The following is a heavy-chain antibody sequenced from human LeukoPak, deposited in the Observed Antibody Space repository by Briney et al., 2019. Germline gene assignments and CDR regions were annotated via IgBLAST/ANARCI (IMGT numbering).Heavy chain of an antibody. V-gene: IGHV4-39*02. CDR2: IYYSGST. CDR1: GGAISSSSYY. Sequence: SETLSLTCNVSGGAISSSSYYWGWIRQPPGKGLEWIGSIYYSGSTYYSPSLKSRVTISVDTSKNQFCLKLSSVTAADTAVYYCARDGGSSNYWFDPWGQGTLVTVSS. CDR3: ARDGGSSNYWFDP. J-gene: IGHJ5*02. D-gene: IGHD4-11*01.